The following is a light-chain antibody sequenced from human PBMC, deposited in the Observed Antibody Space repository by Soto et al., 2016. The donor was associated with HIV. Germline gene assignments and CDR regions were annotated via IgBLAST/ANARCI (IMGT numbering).Light chain of an antibody. CDR1: RVGGKS. J-gene: IGLJ2*01. CDR3: QVWDGSSRHWV. V-gene: IGLV3-21*03. CDR2: ADS. Sequence: SYELTQPPSVSVAPRKTASTTCGGNRVGGKSVHWYQQKPGQAPVMVLFADSDRLSGIPERFSGSNSENTATLTISRVEAGDEADYYCQVWDGSSRHWVFGGGTKLTVL.